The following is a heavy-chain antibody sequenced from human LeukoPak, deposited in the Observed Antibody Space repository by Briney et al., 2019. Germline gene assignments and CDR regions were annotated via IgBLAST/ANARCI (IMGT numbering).Heavy chain of an antibody. D-gene: IGHD3-10*01. V-gene: IGHV1-2*02. J-gene: IGHJ4*02. CDR1: GYRFIDFY. Sequence: ASVKVSCKASGYRFIDFYIHWVRQAPGQGLEWMGWINPISGVTNSAQKFQGRVTMTRDTAVSTAYMELRSLRSDDTAVYYCARLTYGSGSYYYFDYWGQGTLVTVSS. CDR2: INPISGVT. CDR3: ARLTYGSGSYYYFDY.